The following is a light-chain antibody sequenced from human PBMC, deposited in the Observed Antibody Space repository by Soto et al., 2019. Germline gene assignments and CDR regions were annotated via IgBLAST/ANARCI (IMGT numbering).Light chain of an antibody. Sequence: EMVLTQSPGTLSLSPGETATLSCRASQSVNSNYLAWYQQKPGQAPRLLIYGASTRAAGISDRFSGTGSGTDFTLTISSLEPADFALYYCQQYGGSPRTFGQGTKVELK. CDR2: GAS. CDR3: QQYGGSPRT. J-gene: IGKJ1*01. CDR1: QSVNSNY. V-gene: IGKV3-20*01.